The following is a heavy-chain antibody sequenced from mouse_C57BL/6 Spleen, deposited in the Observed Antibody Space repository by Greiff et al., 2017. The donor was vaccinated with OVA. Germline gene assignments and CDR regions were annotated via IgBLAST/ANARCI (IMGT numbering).Heavy chain of an antibody. CDR1: GYTFTDYY. CDR2: INPNNGGT. D-gene: IGHD4-1*01. V-gene: IGHV1-26*01. Sequence: EVQLQQSGPELVKPGASVKISCKASGYTFTDYYMNWVKQSHGKSLEWIGDINPNNGGTSYNQKFKGKATLTVDKSSSTAYMELRSLTSEDSAVYYCASALTGTEYYLDYWGQGTTLTVSS. CDR3: ASALTGTEYYLDY. J-gene: IGHJ2*01.